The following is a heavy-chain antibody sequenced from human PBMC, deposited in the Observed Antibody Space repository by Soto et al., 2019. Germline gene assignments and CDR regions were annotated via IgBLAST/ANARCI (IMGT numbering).Heavy chain of an antibody. D-gene: IGHD3-22*01. CDR2: IYHSGST. V-gene: IGHV4-30-2*01. CDR3: ARGAVVNFDS. CDR1: GGSISSGGSS. J-gene: IGHJ4*02. Sequence: QLQLQESGSGLVKPSQTLSLTCAVSGGSISSGGSSWPWIRQPPGKGLEWIGYIYHSGSTYYNPSLKGRVSISVDRSKNQFSLTLTSVTAADTAVYYCARGAVVNFDSWGQGTLVTVSS.